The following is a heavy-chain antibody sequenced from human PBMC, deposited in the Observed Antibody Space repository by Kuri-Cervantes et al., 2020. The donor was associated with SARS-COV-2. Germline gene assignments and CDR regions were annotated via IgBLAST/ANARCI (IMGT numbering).Heavy chain of an antibody. V-gene: IGHV4-59*01. J-gene: IGHJ4*02. D-gene: IGHD4-17*01. CDR3: ARDLGYGDPGD. CDR2: MYYSGRT. Sequence: SETLSLTCIVSGGSIASSYWSWVRQPPGKGLEWIGYMYYSGRTHYNPSLKSRVTISVDTSKNQFSLKLSSVTAADTAVYYCARDLGYGDPGDWGQGTLVTVSS. CDR1: GGSIASSY.